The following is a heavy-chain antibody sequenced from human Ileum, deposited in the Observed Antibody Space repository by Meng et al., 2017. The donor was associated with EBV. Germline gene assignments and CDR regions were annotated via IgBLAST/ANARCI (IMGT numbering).Heavy chain of an antibody. CDR2: IYYSGRP. CDR1: DGSISSSNW. Sequence: QVQLQESGPGLVKPSGTLYLICFVFDGSISSSNWWSWVRQPPGKGLEWIGQIYYSGRPSYNPSLKRRVTMSVDKYKNQVCLKSKSVTAADTPLDLCARHSGYNQGHWGYRSLVTVSS. CDR3: ARHSGYNQGH. V-gene: IGHV4-4*02. J-gene: IGHJ4*01. D-gene: IGHD5-12*01.